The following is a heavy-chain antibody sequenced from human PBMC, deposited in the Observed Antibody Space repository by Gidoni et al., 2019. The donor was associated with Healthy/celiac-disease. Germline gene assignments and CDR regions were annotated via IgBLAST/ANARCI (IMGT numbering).Heavy chain of an antibody. D-gene: IGHD5-18*01. J-gene: IGHJ4*02. V-gene: IGHV4-34*01. CDR1: GGSFSGYY. CDR3: ARGQRGYSYGCYFDY. Sequence: QVQLQQWGAGLLKPSETLSLTCAVYGGSFSGYYWCWIRQPPGKGLEWIGDIHHSGSTNYNPSLKSRVTISVDTAKNQFSLKLSSVTAADTAVYYWARGQRGYSYGCYFDYWGQGTLVTVSS. CDR2: IHHSGST.